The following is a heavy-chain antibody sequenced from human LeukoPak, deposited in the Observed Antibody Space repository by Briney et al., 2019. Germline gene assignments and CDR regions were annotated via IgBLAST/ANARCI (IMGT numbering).Heavy chain of an antibody. CDR3: ARDLLGYAFDI. CDR1: GFSFSTFA. Sequence: PGGSLRLSCAASGFSFSTFAMGWVRQAPGKGLEWVSSISGSADSTYYADPVKGRFTISRDNAKNSLYLQMNNLRDEDTAVYYCARDLLGYAFDIWGQGTMVTVSS. D-gene: IGHD2-15*01. J-gene: IGHJ3*02. CDR2: ISGSADST. V-gene: IGHV3-23*01.